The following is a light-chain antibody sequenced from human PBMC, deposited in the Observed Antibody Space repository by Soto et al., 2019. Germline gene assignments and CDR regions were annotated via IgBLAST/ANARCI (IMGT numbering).Light chain of an antibody. Sequence: EIVMTQSPATLSVSPGESATLSCRASQSVDTSLAWYQHQPGQAPRLLIYGASTRATGIPAGFSGSGSGTEFTLTISSLQSEDFAVYYCLQSKNWPPWTFGQGTKVEI. CDR1: QSVDTS. CDR2: GAS. V-gene: IGKV3-15*01. CDR3: LQSKNWPPWT. J-gene: IGKJ1*01.